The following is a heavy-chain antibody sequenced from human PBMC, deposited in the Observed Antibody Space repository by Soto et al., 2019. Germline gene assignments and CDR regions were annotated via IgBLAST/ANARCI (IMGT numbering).Heavy chain of an antibody. V-gene: IGHV3-74*01. Sequence: GGSLRLSCAAAGFTFSDHWMHWVRQPPGKGLVWVARIASDGSSTTYADSVQGRFTISRDNARGTLYLQMNSLTAEDTAVYYCARRVNSAPNWFDPWGQGTLVTVSS. CDR3: ARRVNSAPNWFDP. CDR1: GFTFSDHW. CDR2: IASDGSST. D-gene: IGHD3-16*02. J-gene: IGHJ5*02.